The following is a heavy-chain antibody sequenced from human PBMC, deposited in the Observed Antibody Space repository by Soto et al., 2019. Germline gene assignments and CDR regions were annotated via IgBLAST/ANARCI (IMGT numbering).Heavy chain of an antibody. V-gene: IGHV1-69*13. CDR3: ARGDATKIVVTTYYAMDV. CDR1: GGSLRKYG. J-gene: IGHJ6*02. D-gene: IGHD3-22*01. CDR2: IIPVFGTP. Sequence: GASVKVFCKASGGSLRKYGISWGRQAPGQRLEWMGAIIPVFGTPNYAQKFQDRVTVTADESTTTVYMEVRSLTSEDTAVYYCARGDATKIVVTTYYAMDVWGQGTTVTVSS.